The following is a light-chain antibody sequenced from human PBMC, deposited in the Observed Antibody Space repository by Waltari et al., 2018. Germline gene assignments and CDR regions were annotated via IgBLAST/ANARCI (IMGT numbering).Light chain of an antibody. J-gene: IGKJ2*01. Sequence: DIMMTQSPDVLAVSLGERASIKCKSSHSVLDYFNNKDSLAWYQQKAGQPPRLLITWASTRGTGVPDRFSGSGSGTDFTLTISSLQAEDAALYYCQQYYGPPYNFGQGTRLEIK. CDR2: WAS. V-gene: IGKV4-1*01. CDR3: QQYYGPPYN. CDR1: HSVLDYFNNKDS.